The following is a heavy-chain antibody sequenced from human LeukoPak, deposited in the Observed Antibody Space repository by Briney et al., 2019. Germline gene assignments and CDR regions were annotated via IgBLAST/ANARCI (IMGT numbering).Heavy chain of an antibody. V-gene: IGHV3-48*01. D-gene: IGHD1-1*01. Sequence: PGGSLRLSCAASGFTFSTYSMNWVRQAPGKGLEWVSYIGTTGSTRYYADSVKGRFTISRDSAKNSLYLQMNSLRAEDTAVYYCASFDRYTWGQGTLVTVSS. J-gene: IGHJ5*02. CDR3: ASFDRYT. CDR1: GFTFSTYS. CDR2: IGTTGSTR.